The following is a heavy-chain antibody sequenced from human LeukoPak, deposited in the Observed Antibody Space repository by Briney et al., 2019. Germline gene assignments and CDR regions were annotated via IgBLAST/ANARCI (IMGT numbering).Heavy chain of an antibody. J-gene: IGHJ6*02. Sequence: SETLSLTCAVYGGSFSGYYWSWLRQPPGKGLEWIGEINHSGSTNYNPSLKSRVTISVDTSKNQFSLKLSSVTAADTAVYYCARRAAAAAPTYYYYYYGMDVWGQGTTVTVSS. CDR2: INHSGST. CDR1: GGSFSGYY. V-gene: IGHV4-34*01. CDR3: ARRAAAAAPTYYYYYYGMDV. D-gene: IGHD6-13*01.